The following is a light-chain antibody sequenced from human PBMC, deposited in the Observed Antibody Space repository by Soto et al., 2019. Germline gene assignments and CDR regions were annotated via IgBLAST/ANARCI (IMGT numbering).Light chain of an antibody. Sequence: EIVLTQSPGTLSLSPGERATLSCRASQSVSSSYLAWYQQKPGQAPRLLIYGASSRATGIPDRFSGSGSGTDFTLTISRLEPEDCAVYFCQQYWTFGQGTKVEIK. CDR3: QQYWT. V-gene: IGKV3-20*01. J-gene: IGKJ1*01. CDR2: GAS. CDR1: QSVSSSY.